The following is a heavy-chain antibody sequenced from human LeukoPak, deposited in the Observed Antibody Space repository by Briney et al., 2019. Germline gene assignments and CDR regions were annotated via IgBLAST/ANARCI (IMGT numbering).Heavy chain of an antibody. Sequence: GGSLRLSCAASGFTFSSYSMNWVRQAPGKGLEWVSSISSSSSYIYYADSVKGRFTISRDNAKDSLYLQMSSLRAEDTAVYYCARERHANFDYWGQGTLVTVSS. J-gene: IGHJ4*02. CDR3: ARERHANFDY. V-gene: IGHV3-21*01. CDR1: GFTFSSYS. CDR2: ISSSSSYI.